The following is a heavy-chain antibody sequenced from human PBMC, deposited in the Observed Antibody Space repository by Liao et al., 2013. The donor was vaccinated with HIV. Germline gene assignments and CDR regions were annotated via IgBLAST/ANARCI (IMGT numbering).Heavy chain of an antibody. CDR2: IYRSGST. V-gene: IGHV4-61*02. CDR1: GGPISSGSYY. CDR3: DI. D-gene: IGHD3-22*01. Sequence: QVQLQESGPGLVKSSQTLSLTCTVSGGPISSGSYYWSWIRQPAGKGLEWIGRIYRSGSTNYNPSLNLSSVTAADTAVYYCAREPAHYDSSGYWLHAFDIWGQGTMVTVSS. J-gene: IGHJ3*02.